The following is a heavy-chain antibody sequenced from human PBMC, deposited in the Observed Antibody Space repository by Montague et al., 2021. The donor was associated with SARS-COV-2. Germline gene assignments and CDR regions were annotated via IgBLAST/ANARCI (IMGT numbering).Heavy chain of an antibody. CDR2: TFVGAGT. V-gene: IGHV4-4*07. J-gene: IGHJ5*01. Sequence: SETLSLTCSISGGSISGYYWSWVRQAAGKRLEWIGRTFVGAGTDYNPSLMSRFSLSGDKSKNQFSLKVTSVTAADTAIYYCARGMAPEGRWFDSWGHGMLVTVSS. CDR1: GGSISGYY. D-gene: IGHD2-2*01. CDR3: ARGMAPEGRWFDS.